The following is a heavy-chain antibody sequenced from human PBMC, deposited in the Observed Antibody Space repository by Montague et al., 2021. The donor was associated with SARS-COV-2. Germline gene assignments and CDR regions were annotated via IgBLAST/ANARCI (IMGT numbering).Heavy chain of an antibody. CDR3: ARDRRYYDSSVYPGVAYNWFAP. J-gene: IGHJ5*02. V-gene: IGHV3-30-3*01. Sequence: SLRLSCAASGFTFSSYAMHWVRQAPGKGLEWVAVISYDGSNKYYADSVKGRFTISRDNSKNTLYLQMNSLRAEDTAVYYCARDRRYYDSSVYPGVAYNWFAPWGQGTLVIVSS. D-gene: IGHD3-22*01. CDR2: ISYDGSNK. CDR1: GFTFSSYA.